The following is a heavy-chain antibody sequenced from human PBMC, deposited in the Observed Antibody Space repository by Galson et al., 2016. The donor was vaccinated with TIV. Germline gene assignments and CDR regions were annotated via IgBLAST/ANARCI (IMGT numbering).Heavy chain of an antibody. J-gene: IGHJ6*02. CDR1: GLPVSDNY. CDR3: ARERRLCGNECYLHYYYGRDV. CDR2: INNDGST. Sequence: SLRLSCAASGLPVSDNYMTWVRQAPGKGLEWVALINNDGSTIYSDSVKGRFTISRDNSKNMVYLQMNSLRPEDTAVYFCARERRLCGNECYLHYYYGRDVWGRGTTVTVSS. V-gene: IGHV3-66*02. D-gene: IGHD2-21*01.